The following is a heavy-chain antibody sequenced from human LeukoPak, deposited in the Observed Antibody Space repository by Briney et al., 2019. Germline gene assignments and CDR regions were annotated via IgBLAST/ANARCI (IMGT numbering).Heavy chain of an antibody. CDR3: ARDADYYDSSGPMFDP. CDR2: IYTSGST. Sequence: SETLSLTCTVSGGSISSYYWSWFRQPAGKGLEWIGRIYTSGSTNYNPSLKSRVTMSVDTSKNQFSLKLSSVTAADTAVYYCARDADYYDSSGPMFDPWGQGTLVTVSS. D-gene: IGHD3-22*01. CDR1: GGSISSYY. V-gene: IGHV4-4*07. J-gene: IGHJ5*02.